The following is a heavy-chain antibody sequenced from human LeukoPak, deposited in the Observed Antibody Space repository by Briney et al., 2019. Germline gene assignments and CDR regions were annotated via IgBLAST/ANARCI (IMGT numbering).Heavy chain of an antibody. D-gene: IGHD2-2*01. Sequence: GGSLRLSCAASGFTFSSYAMHWVRQAPGKGLEWVAVISYDGSNKYYADSVKGRFTISRDNSKNTLYLQMGSLRAEDMAVYYCARGPELKRYQLPIDYWGQGTLVTVSS. V-gene: IGHV3-30*14. CDR2: ISYDGSNK. CDR3: ARGPELKRYQLPIDY. J-gene: IGHJ4*02. CDR1: GFTFSSYA.